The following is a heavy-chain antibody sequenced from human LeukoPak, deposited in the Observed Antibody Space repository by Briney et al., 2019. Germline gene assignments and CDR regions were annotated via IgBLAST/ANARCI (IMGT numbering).Heavy chain of an antibody. Sequence: ASVNVSCKVSGYTLTELSMHWVRQAPGKGREWMGGFDPEDGETIYAQKFQGRVTMTEDTSTDTAYMELSSLRSEEKDVYYCATDHGEGSHFDYWGQGTLVTVSS. V-gene: IGHV1-24*01. D-gene: IGHD1-26*01. J-gene: IGHJ4*02. CDR1: GYTLTELS. CDR3: ATDHGEGSHFDY. CDR2: FDPEDGET.